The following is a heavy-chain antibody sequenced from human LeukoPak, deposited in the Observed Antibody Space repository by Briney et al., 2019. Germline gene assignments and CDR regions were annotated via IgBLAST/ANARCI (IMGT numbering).Heavy chain of an antibody. Sequence: SGGPLRLSCTVSGFTVSSNSMSWVRQAPGKGLEWVSFIYSGGNTHYSDSVKGRFTISRDNSKNTLYLQMNSLRAEDTAVYYCQCNGDSFDYWGQGTLVTVSS. CDR3: QCNGDSFDY. CDR2: IYSGGNT. J-gene: IGHJ4*02. V-gene: IGHV3-53*05. CDR1: GFTVSSNS. D-gene: IGHD4-17*01.